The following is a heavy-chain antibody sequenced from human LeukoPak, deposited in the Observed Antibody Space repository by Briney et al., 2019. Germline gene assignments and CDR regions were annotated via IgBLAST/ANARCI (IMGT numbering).Heavy chain of an antibody. J-gene: IGHJ4*02. CDR1: GVTFDNYA. V-gene: IGHV3-64*01. Sequence: RGSLRLSCAASGVTFDNYAMHWVRQAPGKGLGYVSRISGNGESTHYAHSVQGRLTISRDNSKHTLYLQMSSMRDEDMAVFYCARDVREGYFDYWGQGTLVTVSS. CDR2: ISGNGEST. CDR3: ARDVREGYFDY.